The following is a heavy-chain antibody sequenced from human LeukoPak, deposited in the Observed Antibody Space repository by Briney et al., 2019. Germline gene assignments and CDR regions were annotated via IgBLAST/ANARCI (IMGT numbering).Heavy chain of an antibody. CDR2: INHSGST. CDR1: GGSFSGYY. J-gene: IGHJ4*02. V-gene: IGHV4-34*01. Sequence: PSETLSLTCAVYGGSFSGYYWSWIRQPPGKGLEWIGEINHSGSTNYNPSLKSRVTISVDTSKNQFSLKLSSVTAADTAVYYCARGRGRGYDYVWGSYRKRGFFDYWGQGTLVTVSS. D-gene: IGHD3-16*02. CDR3: ARGRGRGYDYVWGSYRKRGFFDY.